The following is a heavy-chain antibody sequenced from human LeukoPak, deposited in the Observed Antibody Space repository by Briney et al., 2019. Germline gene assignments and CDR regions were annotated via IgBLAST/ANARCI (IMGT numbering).Heavy chain of an antibody. J-gene: IGHJ4*02. Sequence: PSETLSLTCTVSGGSISSYYWSWIRQPPGKGLEWIGYIYYSGSTNYNTSLKSRVTISVDTSKNQFSLKLSSVTAADTAVYYCARGTWEDLFDYWGQGTLVTVSS. V-gene: IGHV4-59*01. CDR3: ARGTWEDLFDY. D-gene: IGHD1-26*01. CDR2: IYYSGST. CDR1: GGSISSYY.